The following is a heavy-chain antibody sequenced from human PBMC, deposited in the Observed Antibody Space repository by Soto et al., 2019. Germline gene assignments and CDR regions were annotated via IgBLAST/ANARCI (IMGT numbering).Heavy chain of an antibody. J-gene: IGHJ4*02. CDR1: GGSISSSSYY. D-gene: IGHD1-26*01. Sequence: QLQLQESGPGLVKPSGTLSLTCTVSGGSISSSSYYWGWIRQPPGKGLEWIGCIYYSGSTYYNPSLKSRVTISVDTSKNQFSLKLSSVTAADTAVYYCARQSYSGSYEGDFDYWGQGTLVTVSS. V-gene: IGHV4-39*01. CDR2: IYYSGST. CDR3: ARQSYSGSYEGDFDY.